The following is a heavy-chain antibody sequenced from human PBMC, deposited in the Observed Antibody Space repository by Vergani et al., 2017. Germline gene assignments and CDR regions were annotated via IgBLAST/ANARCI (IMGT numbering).Heavy chain of an antibody. D-gene: IGHD6-19*01. CDR1: GASIRSSNYY. V-gene: IGHV4-39*01. CDR2: IYYSGTT. Sequence: QLQLQESGPGLVKPSATLSLTCSVSGASIRSSNYYWGWIRQPPRKGLEWIASIYYSGTTYYNQSLKSRFTISVDTSKNQFSLKLSSVTAADTAVYFCARHSTVEWLVKLGWIDPWGQGILVTVSS. J-gene: IGHJ5*02. CDR3: ARHSTVEWLVKLGWIDP.